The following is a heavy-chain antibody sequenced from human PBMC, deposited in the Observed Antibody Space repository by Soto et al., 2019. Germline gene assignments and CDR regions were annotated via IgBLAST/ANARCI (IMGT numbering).Heavy chain of an antibody. V-gene: IGHV1-8*01. J-gene: IGHJ5*02. CDR2: MNPNSGNT. D-gene: IGHD3-9*01. CDR1: GYTFTSYD. Sequence: QVQLVQSGAEVKKPGASVKVSCKASGYTFTSYDINWVRQATGQGREWMGWMNPNSGNTGYAQKFQGRVTMTRNTSISTAYMELSSLRSEDTAVYYCASPRNWLRNWFDPWGQGTLVTVSS. CDR3: ASPRNWLRNWFDP.